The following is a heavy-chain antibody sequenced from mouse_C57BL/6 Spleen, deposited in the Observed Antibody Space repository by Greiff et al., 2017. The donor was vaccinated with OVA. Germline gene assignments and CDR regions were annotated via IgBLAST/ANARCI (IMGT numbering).Heavy chain of an antibody. D-gene: IGHD2-5*01. V-gene: IGHV1-20*01. CDR3: ARGYSNYVGAMDY. CDR1: GYSFTGYF. CDR2: INPYNGDT. Sequence: EVQLQESGPELVKPGDSVKISCKASGYSFTGYFMNWVMQSHGKSLEWIGRINPYNGDTFYNQKFKGKATLTVDKSSSTAHMELRSLTSEDSAVYYCARGYSNYVGAMDYWGQGTSVTVSS. J-gene: IGHJ4*01.